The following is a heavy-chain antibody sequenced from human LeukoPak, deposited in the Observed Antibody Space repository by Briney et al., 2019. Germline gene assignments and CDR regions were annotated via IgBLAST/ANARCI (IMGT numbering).Heavy chain of an antibody. J-gene: IGHJ6*04. V-gene: IGHV3-48*03. CDR3: AELGITMIGGV. D-gene: IGHD3-10*02. CDR1: GFTFSSYE. Sequence: GRSLRLSCAASGFTFSSYEMNWVRQAPGKGLEWVSYISSSGSTIDYADSVKGRFTISRDNAKNSLYLQMNSLRAEHTPVYYCAELGITMIGGVWGKGTTVTISS. CDR2: ISSSGSTI.